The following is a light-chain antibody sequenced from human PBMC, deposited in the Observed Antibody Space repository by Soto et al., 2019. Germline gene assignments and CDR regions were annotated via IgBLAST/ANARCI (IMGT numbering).Light chain of an antibody. CDR2: DAS. J-gene: IGKJ1*01. V-gene: IGKV1-5*01. CDR1: QSISSW. Sequence: DIQMTQSPSTLSASVGDRVTITCRASQSISSWLAWYQQKPGKAPKLLIYDASSLESGVPSRFSGSGSGTGFTLTISSLQPDDFATYYGQQYNSYSQTFGQGTKVDIK. CDR3: QQYNSYSQT.